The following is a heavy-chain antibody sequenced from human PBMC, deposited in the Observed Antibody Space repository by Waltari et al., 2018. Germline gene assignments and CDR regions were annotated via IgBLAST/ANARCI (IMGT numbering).Heavy chain of an antibody. Sequence: EVQLVESGGALVQPGGSLRLSCDASGFTFSAFWLHCVRQSPEKGLVWVSRIDSDGSTTTYADSVKGRFTISRDNTKNTLYLQMNGLTAEDTGVYYCATPFYAASGSFLSYWGQGTLVAVSS. CDR2: IDSDGSTT. V-gene: IGHV3-74*03. CDR1: GFTFSAFW. D-gene: IGHD3-10*01. CDR3: ATPFYAASGSFLSY. J-gene: IGHJ4*02.